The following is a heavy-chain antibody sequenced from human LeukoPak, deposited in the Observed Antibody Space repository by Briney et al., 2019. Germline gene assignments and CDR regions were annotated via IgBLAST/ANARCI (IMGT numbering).Heavy chain of an antibody. V-gene: IGHV4-39*07. D-gene: IGHD2-2*01. Sequence: SETLSLTCTVSGGSITSGSFYWGWIRQPPGKGLEWIASVYSSGNTYYKPSLQSRLTISLDTSKNQFSLKVSSVTAADTAVYYCAREVVPAVIDAFDIWGQGTMVTVSS. J-gene: IGHJ3*02. CDR3: AREVVPAVIDAFDI. CDR1: GGSITSGSFY. CDR2: VYSSGNT.